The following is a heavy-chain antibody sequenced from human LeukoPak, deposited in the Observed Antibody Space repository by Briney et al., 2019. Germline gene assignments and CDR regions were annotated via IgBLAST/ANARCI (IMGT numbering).Heavy chain of an antibody. Sequence: PSETLSLTCTVSGGSISSYYWSWIRQPPGKGLEWIGCFYNSGSTNYNPSLKSRVTISVDTSKSQYSLKLSSVAAADTAVYYCARHAGGYSFDYWGQGTLVTVSS. D-gene: IGHD5-18*01. CDR3: ARHAGGYSFDY. CDR1: GGSISSYY. J-gene: IGHJ4*02. CDR2: FYNSGST. V-gene: IGHV4-59*08.